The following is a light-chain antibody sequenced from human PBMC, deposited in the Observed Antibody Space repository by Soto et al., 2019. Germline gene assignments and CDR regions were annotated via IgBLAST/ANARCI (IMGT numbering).Light chain of an antibody. CDR3: NSYTSTSTLVV. V-gene: IGLV2-14*01. CDR1: SSDVGGYNY. Sequence: QSVLTQPASVSGSPGQSITISCTGTSSDVGGYNYVSWYQQHPGKAPKLMIYEVNNRPSGVSNRFSGSKSGNTASLTISGLQAEDEADYYCNSYTSTSTLVVFGGGTQLTV. CDR2: EVN. J-gene: IGLJ2*01.